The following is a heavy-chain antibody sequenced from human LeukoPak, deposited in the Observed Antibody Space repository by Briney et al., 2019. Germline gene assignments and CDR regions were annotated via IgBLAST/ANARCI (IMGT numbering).Heavy chain of an antibody. D-gene: IGHD3-3*01. Sequence: GSLRLSCAASGFTFSTYALNWVRQAPGKGLEWVSAISDSGGAIYYADSVKGRFTISRDNAKNSLYLQTNSLRAEDTAVYYCARYKEWPTTFDYWGQGTLVTVSS. J-gene: IGHJ4*02. CDR3: ARYKEWPTTFDY. CDR1: GFTFSTYA. CDR2: ISDSGGAI. V-gene: IGHV3-21*01.